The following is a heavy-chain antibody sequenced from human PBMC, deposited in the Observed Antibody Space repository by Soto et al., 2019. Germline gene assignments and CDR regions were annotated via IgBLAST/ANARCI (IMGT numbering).Heavy chain of an antibody. V-gene: IGHV3-21*01. CDR2: ISSSSSYI. CDR3: ARVLLRDIDWLSDAFDI. J-gene: IGHJ3*02. CDR1: GFTFSSYS. D-gene: IGHD3-9*01. Sequence: GGSLRLSCAASGFTFSSYSMNWVRQAPGKGLEWVSSISSSSSYIYYADSVKGRFTISRDNATNALYLQMNSLRAEDTSGYDGARVLLRDIDWLSDAFDIWGQGTMVTVSS.